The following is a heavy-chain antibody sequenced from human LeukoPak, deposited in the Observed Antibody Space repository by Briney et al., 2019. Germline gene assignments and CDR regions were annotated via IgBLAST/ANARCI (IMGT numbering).Heavy chain of an antibody. CDR3: IVFGDSNH. CDR2: IKSDGSST. J-gene: IGHJ5*02. D-gene: IGHD4-17*01. V-gene: IGHV3-74*01. Sequence: GGSLRLSCAASGFTFSRYWMHWVRQAPGKGLVWVSRIKSDGSSTSYAHSVRGRFTISRDTSKNTLYLQINSLRVEDTAVYYCIVFGDSNHWGQGTLVTVSS. CDR1: GFTFSRYW.